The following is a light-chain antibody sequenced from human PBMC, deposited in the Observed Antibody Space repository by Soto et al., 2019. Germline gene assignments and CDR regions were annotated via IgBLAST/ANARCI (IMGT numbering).Light chain of an antibody. CDR1: QSISSY. J-gene: IGKJ1*01. CDR2: AAS. CDR3: QQGYITPVA. Sequence: DIQMTQSPSSLSASVGDRVTITCRASQSISSYLNWYQQKPGKAPKLLIYAASSLQSGVPSRFSGGGSGTDFTLTISSLQPEDFATYYCQQGYITPVAFGQGTKVEIK. V-gene: IGKV1-39*01.